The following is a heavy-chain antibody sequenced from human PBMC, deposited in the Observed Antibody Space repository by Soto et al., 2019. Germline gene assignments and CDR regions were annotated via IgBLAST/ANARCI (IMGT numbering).Heavy chain of an antibody. V-gene: IGHV3-72*01. CDR3: ARDQGHAH. CDR2: TKNKANNYAA. Sequence: DVQLVEPGGALVQPGGSLRLSCIASGFNFGDHYMNWVRQAPGKGLEWVGRTKNKANNYAAEYAASVKGRFTIARDESKNSQYLQMNSLKIEDTAVYYCARDQGHAHWGQGTLVTVSS. J-gene: IGHJ4*02. D-gene: IGHD2-2*01. CDR1: GFNFGDHY.